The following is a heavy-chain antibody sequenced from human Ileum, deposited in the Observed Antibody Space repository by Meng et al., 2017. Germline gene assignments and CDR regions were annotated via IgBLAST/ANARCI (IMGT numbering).Heavy chain of an antibody. CDR3: ARVGYYDSSNYYAYFKY. CDR2: IDSDGTDI. V-gene: IGHV3-74*01. D-gene: IGHD3-22*01. J-gene: IGHJ1*01. CDR1: GFTLSTYW. Sequence: GESLKISCAASGFTLSTYWMHWVRQAPGKGLMWVSRIDSDGTDITYADSVKGRFTISRDTAKNTLYLQMNSLRAEDTAVYYCARVGYYDSSNYYAYFKYWGQGTLVT.